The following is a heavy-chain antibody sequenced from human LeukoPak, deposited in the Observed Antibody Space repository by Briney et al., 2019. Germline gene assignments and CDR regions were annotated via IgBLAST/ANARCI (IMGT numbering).Heavy chain of an antibody. CDR1: GGSFSAYY. CDR2: INHSGST. J-gene: IGHJ4*02. Sequence: SETLSLTCAVYGGSFSAYYWSWIRQPPGKGLEWIGEINHSGSTNYNPSLKSRVTISVDTSKNQFSLKLSSVIAADTAMYYCTRGPYSNLGRSDYWGQGTLVTVSS. V-gene: IGHV4-34*01. CDR3: TRGPYSNLGRSDY. D-gene: IGHD4-11*01.